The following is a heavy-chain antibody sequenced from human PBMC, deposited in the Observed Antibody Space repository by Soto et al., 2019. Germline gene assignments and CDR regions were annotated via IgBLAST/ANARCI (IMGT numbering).Heavy chain of an antibody. J-gene: IGHJ4*02. CDR3: ARVSDYNKRGEGVLDY. Sequence: SETLSLTCTVSGGSISSYYWSWIRQPPGKGLEWIGYIYYSGSTNYNPSLKSRVTISVDTSKNQFSLKLSSVTAADTAVYYCARVSDYNKRGEGVLDYWGQGTLVTVSS. CDR1: GGSISSYY. D-gene: IGHD4-4*01. CDR2: IYYSGST. V-gene: IGHV4-59*01.